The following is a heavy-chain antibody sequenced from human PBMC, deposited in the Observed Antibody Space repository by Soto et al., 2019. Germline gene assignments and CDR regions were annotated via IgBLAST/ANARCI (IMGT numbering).Heavy chain of an antibody. D-gene: IGHD3-9*01. CDR3: ARDQSMLQDFDWSHWDLYL. CDR1: GGSFTSGDHY. V-gene: IGHV4-30-4*01. Sequence: QVQLQASGPGLVKPSQTLSLTCAVSGGSFTSGDHYWTWIRQPPGKGLEWIGCLYYTGDTYYNPSLKSRVTISVDTSKDRFSLKQTSVTAADTAVYYCARDQSMLQDFDWSHWDLYLWGRGTLVTVSS. CDR2: LYYTGDT. J-gene: IGHJ2*01.